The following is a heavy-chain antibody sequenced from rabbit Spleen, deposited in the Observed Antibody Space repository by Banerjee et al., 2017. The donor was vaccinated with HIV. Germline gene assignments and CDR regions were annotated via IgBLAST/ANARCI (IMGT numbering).Heavy chain of an antibody. V-gene: IGHV1S45*01. CDR1: GFSFSNKAV. CDR3: ARDLPGVIGWNFNL. CDR2: INAVTGKA. Sequence: QEQLVESGGGLVKPEGSLKLSCTASGFSFSNKAVMCWVRQAPGKGLEWIACINAVTGKAVYASWAKGRFTFSKTSSTTVTLQMTSLTAADTATYFCARDLPGVIGWNFNLWGPGTLVTVS. D-gene: IGHD1-1*01. J-gene: IGHJ4*01.